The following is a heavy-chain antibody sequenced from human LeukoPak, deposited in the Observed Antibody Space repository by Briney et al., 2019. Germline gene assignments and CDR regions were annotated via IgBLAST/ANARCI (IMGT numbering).Heavy chain of an antibody. CDR1: GFAFSKYW. V-gene: IGHV3-74*01. CDR2: IHSDGNQI. CDR3: AKLRSGGPAAGNY. D-gene: IGHD6-13*01. Sequence: GGSLRLSCAASGFAFSKYWMHWVRQAPGKGLVWVSRIHSDGNQIDYADSVRGRFTISRDNARNTVYLQMNSLRAEDTAVYYCAKLRSGGPAAGNYWGQGTLVTVSS. J-gene: IGHJ4*02.